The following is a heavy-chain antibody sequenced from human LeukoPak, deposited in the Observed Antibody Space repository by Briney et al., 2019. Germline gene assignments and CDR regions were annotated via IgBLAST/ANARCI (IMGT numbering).Heavy chain of an antibody. CDR1: GFTFSSYW. CDR3: VRGYCSGGNCYQLPFDY. CDR2: INSDGSST. D-gene: IGHD2-15*01. V-gene: IGHV3-74*01. J-gene: IGHJ4*02. Sequence: GGSLRLSCEASGFTFSSYWMHWVRQAPGKGLVWVSRINSDGSSTFYADSVKGRFTISRDNAKNTLYLQMNSVGAEDAALYYCVRGYCSGGNCYQLPFDYWGQETLVTVSS.